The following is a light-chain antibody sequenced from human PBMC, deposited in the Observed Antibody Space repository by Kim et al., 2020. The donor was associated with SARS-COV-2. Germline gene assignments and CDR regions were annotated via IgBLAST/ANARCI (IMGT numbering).Light chain of an antibody. J-gene: IGKJ4*01. CDR1: QGIRND. CDR2: SAS. V-gene: IGKV1-17*02. CDR3: LQYTSHVLS. Sequence: SASVGARVTITCRASQGIRNDLTWYQQKPGQAPKRLIYSASNLQTGVPSRFSGSGSGTEFTLTISNVQPEDFATYYCLQYTSHVLSFGGGTKVDIK.